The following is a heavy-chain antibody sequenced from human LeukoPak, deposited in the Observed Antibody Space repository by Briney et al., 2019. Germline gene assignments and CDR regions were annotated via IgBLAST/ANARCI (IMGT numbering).Heavy chain of an antibody. D-gene: IGHD1-7*01. Sequence: ASVKVSCKASGYTFTGYYMHWLRQAPGQGLEWMGWINPNSGGTNYSPRFQGRVTMTSDTSISTAYMELSRLRSDDTAVYYCARESDWNYLFDYWGQGTLVTVSS. V-gene: IGHV1-2*02. CDR1: GYTFTGYY. CDR3: ARESDWNYLFDY. CDR2: INPNSGGT. J-gene: IGHJ4*02.